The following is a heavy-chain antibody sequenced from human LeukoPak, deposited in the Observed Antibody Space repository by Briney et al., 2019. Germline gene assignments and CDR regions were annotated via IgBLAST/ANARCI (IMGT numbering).Heavy chain of an antibody. Sequence: ASVKVSCKASGYTFTSYYIHWVRQAPGPGLEWMGWINPNSGGTNYAQKFQGRVTMTRDTSISTAYMELSRLRSDDTAVYYCARDRAYYYYMDVWGKGTTVTVSS. V-gene: IGHV1-2*02. CDR1: GYTFTSYY. CDR2: INPNSGGT. CDR3: ARDRAYYYYMDV. J-gene: IGHJ6*03.